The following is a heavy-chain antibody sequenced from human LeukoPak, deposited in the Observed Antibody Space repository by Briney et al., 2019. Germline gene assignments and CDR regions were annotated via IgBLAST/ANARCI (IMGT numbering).Heavy chain of an antibody. D-gene: IGHD3-22*01. CDR2: IWYDGSNK. V-gene: IGHV3-33*01. CDR3: ARGDYYDSSGYSQYFQH. Sequence: GGSLRLSCAASGFPFSNYGMHWVRQAPGKGLEWVAVIWYDGSNKYYADSVKGRFTISRDNSKNTLYLQMNSLRAEDTAVYYCARGDYYDSSGYSQYFQHWGQGTLVTVSS. CDR1: GFPFSNYG. J-gene: IGHJ1*01.